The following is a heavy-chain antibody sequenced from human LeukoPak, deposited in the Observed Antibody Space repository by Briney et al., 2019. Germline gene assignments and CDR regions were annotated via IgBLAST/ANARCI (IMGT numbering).Heavy chain of an antibody. CDR3: ARGSVARCLSY. CDR1: GGSFSGYY. CDR2: INHSGST. J-gene: IGHJ4*02. V-gene: IGHV4-34*01. D-gene: IGHD3-16*01. Sequence: SETLSLTCAVYGGSFSGYYWSWIRQPPGKGLEWIGEINHSGSTNYNPSLKSRVTISVDTSKNQFSLKLSSVTAADTAVYYCARGSVARCLSYWGQGTLVTVSS.